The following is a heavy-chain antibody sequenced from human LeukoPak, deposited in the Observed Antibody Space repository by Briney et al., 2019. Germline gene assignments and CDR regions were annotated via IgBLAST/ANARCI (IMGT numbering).Heavy chain of an antibody. J-gene: IGHJ5*02. CDR3: ARVYYHGSGSYGFDP. D-gene: IGHD3-10*01. V-gene: IGHV4-59*01. CDR2: IYYSGST. CDR1: GGSISSYY. Sequence: SETLSLTCTVSGGSISSYYWSWIRKSPGKGLEWIGYIYYSGSTNYNPSLKSRVTISVDTSKNQFSLKLSSVTAADTAVYYCARVYYHGSGSYGFDPWGQGTLVTVSS.